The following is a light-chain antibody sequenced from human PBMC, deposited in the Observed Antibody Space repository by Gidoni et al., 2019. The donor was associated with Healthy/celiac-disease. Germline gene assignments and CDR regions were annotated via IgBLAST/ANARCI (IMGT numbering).Light chain of an antibody. CDR1: QSVSSY. CDR3: QQRSNWPPVT. V-gene: IGKV3-11*01. J-gene: IGKJ2*01. CDR2: YAS. Sequence: EILLTQSPATQSLSPVAIATLSCRASQSVSSYLAWSQQKPGQAPSHLIYYASNRSTGMPARFSGSGSVTALILTISSLEPEDFAVYYCQQRSNWPPVTFGQGTKLEIK.